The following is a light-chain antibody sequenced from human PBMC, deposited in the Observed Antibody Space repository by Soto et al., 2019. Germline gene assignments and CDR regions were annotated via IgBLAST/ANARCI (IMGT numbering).Light chain of an antibody. J-gene: IGKJ1*01. CDR2: GIS. CDR3: QQFGTPPWT. V-gene: IGKV3-20*01. Sequence: DIVSTQSPGTLSLSPGERATLSCRASQDVLNNYLAWFQQKPGQAPRLLISGISTRATGIPDRFSGSGSGTHFTLTISRLEPEDFAIYYCQQFGTPPWTFGQGTKVDIK. CDR1: QDVLNNY.